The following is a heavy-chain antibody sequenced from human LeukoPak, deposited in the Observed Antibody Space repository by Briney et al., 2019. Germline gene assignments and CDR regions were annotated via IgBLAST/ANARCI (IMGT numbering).Heavy chain of an antibody. D-gene: IGHD3-10*01. CDR1: GYTFTSYG. V-gene: IGHV1-18*01. Sequence: ASVKVSCKASGYTFTSYGISWVRQAPGQGLEWMGWISAYNGNTNYAQKLQGRVTMTTDTSTSTAYMALRSLRSDDTAVYYCAREGGPSMVRGVMAYWGQGTLVTVSS. CDR2: ISAYNGNT. J-gene: IGHJ4*02. CDR3: AREGGPSMVRGVMAY.